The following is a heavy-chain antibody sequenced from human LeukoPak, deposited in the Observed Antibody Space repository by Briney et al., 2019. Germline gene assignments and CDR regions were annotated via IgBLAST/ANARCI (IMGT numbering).Heavy chain of an antibody. D-gene: IGHD4-17*01. J-gene: IGHJ4*02. CDR2: FSGTSGRT. CDR1: GFSFSTYW. V-gene: IGHV3-23*01. Sequence: GGSLRLSCAASGFSFSTYWMNWVRQAPGKGLERVSTFSGTSGRTYYVDSLKGRFTISRDNSKNTIYLQMNTLRAEDTAVYYCARGFNGDYDYWGQGTLVTVSS. CDR3: ARGFNGDYDY.